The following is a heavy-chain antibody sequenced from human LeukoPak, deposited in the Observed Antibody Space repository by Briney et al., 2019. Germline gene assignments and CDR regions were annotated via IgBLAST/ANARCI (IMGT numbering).Heavy chain of an antibody. D-gene: IGHD1-14*01. CDR2: ISHDRSNK. CDR3: AKSQPNDY. CDR1: GFTFSTSG. J-gene: IGHJ4*02. V-gene: IGHV3-30*18. Sequence: GGSLRLSCAASGFTFSTSGMHWVRQPPGKGLEWVAVISHDRSNKYHADSVKGRFTISRDNSKNTLYLQMNNLRAEDTAVYYCAKSQPNDYWGQGTLVTVSS.